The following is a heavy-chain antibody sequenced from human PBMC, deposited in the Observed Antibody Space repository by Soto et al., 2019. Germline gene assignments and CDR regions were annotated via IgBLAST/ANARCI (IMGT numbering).Heavy chain of an antibody. CDR2: TYYRSKWYN. D-gene: IGHD2-8*01. V-gene: IGHV6-1*01. CDR1: GDSVSSNSAA. Sequence: KQSQTLSLTCAISGDSVSSNSAAWNWIRQSPSRGLEWLGRTYYRSKWYNDYAVSVKSRITINPDTSKNQFSLQLNSVTPEETAVYYCARDPGGLSDVLMVYAMLGSFDYWGQGTLVTVSS. J-gene: IGHJ4*02. CDR3: ARDPGGLSDVLMVYAMLGSFDY.